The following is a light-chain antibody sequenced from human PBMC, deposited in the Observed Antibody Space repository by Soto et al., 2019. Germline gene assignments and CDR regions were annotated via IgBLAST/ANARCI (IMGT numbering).Light chain of an antibody. J-gene: IGKJ1*01. Sequence: DIVMTQSPDSLAVSLGERATINCKSSQSVLHSSNNYNYLAWYQQTPGQPPKLLIYWASTRESGVPDRFSGSGSGTDFTLTISSLQAEDVAVYYCQQYLSAPQTFGQGTNVEIK. CDR1: QSVLHSSNNYNY. CDR3: QQYLSAPQT. V-gene: IGKV4-1*01. CDR2: WAS.